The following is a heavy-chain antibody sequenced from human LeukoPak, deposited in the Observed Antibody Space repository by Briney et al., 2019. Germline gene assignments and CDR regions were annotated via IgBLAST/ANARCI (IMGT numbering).Heavy chain of an antibody. CDR1: GFTVSSNY. Sequence: GGSLRLSCAASGFTVSSNYMSWVRQAPGKGLEWVSVIYSGGSTYYADSVKGRFTISRDNAKNSLYLQMNSLRAEDTALYYCAKGFYGSDDNWFDPWGQGTRVTVSS. CDR3: AKGFYGSDDNWFDP. V-gene: IGHV3-53*05. CDR2: IYSGGST. D-gene: IGHD4-17*01. J-gene: IGHJ5*02.